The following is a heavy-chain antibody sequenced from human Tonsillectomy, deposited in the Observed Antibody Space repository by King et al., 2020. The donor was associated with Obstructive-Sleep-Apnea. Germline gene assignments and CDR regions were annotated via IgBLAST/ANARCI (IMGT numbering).Heavy chain of an antibody. CDR1: GFTFSSYA. CDR3: AKDQGYCSSTSCRSRPPNWYFDL. J-gene: IGHJ2*01. V-gene: IGHV3-23*04. Sequence: DVQLVESGGGLVQPGGSLRLSCAASGFTFSSYAMSWVRQAPGKGLEGVSAVSGSGVSTYYADSVKGRFTISRENYKNTLYLQMNSLRAEDTAVYYCAKDQGYCSSTSCRSRPPNWYFDLWGRGTLVTVSS. CDR2: VSGSGVST. D-gene: IGHD2-2*01.